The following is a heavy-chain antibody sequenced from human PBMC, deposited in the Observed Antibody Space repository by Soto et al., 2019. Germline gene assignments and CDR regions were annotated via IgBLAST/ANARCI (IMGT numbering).Heavy chain of an antibody. CDR2: LYWNDDV. J-gene: IGHJ4*02. Sequence: QITLRESGPTLVKPTQTLTLSCTLSGFSINTGGVGVGWIRQPPGKAPEWLALLYWNDDVWYSPYLRYRLSVTTAASENRVDLTMTHLDPTDTGTYYCSKRRAISNKLFFDHWGQGALVTVSS. CDR1: GFSINTGGVG. CDR3: SKRRAISNKLFFDH. V-gene: IGHV2-5*04. D-gene: IGHD4-4*01.